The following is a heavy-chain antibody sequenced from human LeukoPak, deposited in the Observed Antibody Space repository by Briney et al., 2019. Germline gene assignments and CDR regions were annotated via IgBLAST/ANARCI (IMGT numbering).Heavy chain of an antibody. CDR2: FGTRSTSI. CDR3: AREVSEGFDF. Sequence: PGGSLRLSCTASGFTFSGYSMNWIRQAPGKGLEWVSSFGTRSTSIYHAGSVKGRFAISRDNARNSLYLQMNSLRAEDTALYYCAREVSEGFDFWGQGTLVTVSS. CDR1: GFTFSGYS. V-gene: IGHV3-21*01. J-gene: IGHJ4*02. D-gene: IGHD3-22*01.